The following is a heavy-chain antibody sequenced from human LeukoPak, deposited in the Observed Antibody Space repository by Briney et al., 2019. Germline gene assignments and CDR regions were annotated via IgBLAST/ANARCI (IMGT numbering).Heavy chain of an antibody. CDR1: GLTFSSYA. Sequence: GGSLRLSCAASGLTFSSYAMSWVRQAPGKGLEWVSAISGSGGSTYYADSVKGRFTISRDNSKNTLYLQMNSLRAEDTAVYYCAKDSGIAAAGYYFDYWGQGTLVTVSS. V-gene: IGHV3-23*01. D-gene: IGHD6-13*01. CDR3: AKDSGIAAAGYYFDY. CDR2: ISGSGGST. J-gene: IGHJ4*02.